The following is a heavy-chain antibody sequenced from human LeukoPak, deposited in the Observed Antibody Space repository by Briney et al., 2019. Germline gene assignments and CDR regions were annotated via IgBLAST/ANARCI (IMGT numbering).Heavy chain of an antibody. Sequence: ASVKVSCKASGYTFTSYDINWVRQATGQGLGWMGWMNPNSGNTGYAQKFQGRVTITTDESTSTAYMELSSLRSEDTAVYYCARTTFGVVIPTENWFDPWGQGTLVTVSS. V-gene: IGHV1-8*01. D-gene: IGHD3-3*01. CDR3: ARTTFGVVIPTENWFDP. CDR1: GYTFTSYD. J-gene: IGHJ5*02. CDR2: MNPNSGNT.